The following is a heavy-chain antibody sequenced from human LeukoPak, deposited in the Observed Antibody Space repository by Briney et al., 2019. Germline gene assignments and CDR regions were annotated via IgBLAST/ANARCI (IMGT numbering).Heavy chain of an antibody. Sequence: GGSLRLSCETSGFTFSSYSMNWVRQAPGKGLEWVASVNTVSSYIYYADSMRGRFTISRDNAKNSLFLQMNRLRAEDTAVYYCARLRRNSDRSDFFYYYDHWGQGTLVTVSS. J-gene: IGHJ4*02. CDR2: VNTVSSYI. V-gene: IGHV3-21*01. D-gene: IGHD3-22*01. CDR3: ARLRRNSDRSDFFYYYDH. CDR1: GFTFSSYS.